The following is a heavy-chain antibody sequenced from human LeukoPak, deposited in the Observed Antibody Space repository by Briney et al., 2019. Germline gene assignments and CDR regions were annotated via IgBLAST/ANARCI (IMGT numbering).Heavy chain of an antibody. CDR2: INPNSGGT. CDR3: AREACSGGSCYSRTGVDWFDP. Sequence: ASVKVSCKASGYTFTGYYMHWVRQAPGQRLEWMGWINPNSGGTNYAQKFQGRVTMTRDTSISTAFMELSRLRSDDTAVYYCAREACSGGSCYSRTGVDWFDPWGQGTLVTVSS. V-gene: IGHV1-2*02. J-gene: IGHJ5*02. CDR1: GYTFTGYY. D-gene: IGHD2-15*01.